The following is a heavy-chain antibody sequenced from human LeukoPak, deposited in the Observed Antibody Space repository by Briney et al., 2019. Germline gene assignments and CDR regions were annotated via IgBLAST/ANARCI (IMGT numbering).Heavy chain of an antibody. D-gene: IGHD6-13*01. V-gene: IGHV4-4*07. Sequence: SETLSLTCTVSGGSISSYYWSWIRQPAGNGLEWIGRIYTSGSTNYNPSLKSRVTMSVDTSENQFSLKLSSVTAADTAVYYCARESNLAAEFDYWGQGTLVTVSS. CDR2: IYTSGST. CDR1: GGSISSYY. J-gene: IGHJ4*02. CDR3: ARESNLAAEFDY.